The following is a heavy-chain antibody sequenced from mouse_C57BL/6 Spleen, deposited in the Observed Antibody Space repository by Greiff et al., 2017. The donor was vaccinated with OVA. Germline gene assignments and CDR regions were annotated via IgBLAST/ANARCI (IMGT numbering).Heavy chain of an antibody. J-gene: IGHJ2*01. CDR1: GYTFTSSW. CDR2: IDPISGGT. D-gene: IGHD2-4*01. V-gene: IGHV1-72*01. CDR3: ARKALDYDLKYYFDY. Sequence: VQLQQPGAELVKPGASVKLSCKASGYTFTSSWMHWVKQRPGRGLGWIGRIDPISGGTKYNEKFKSKATLTVDKPSSTAYMQLSSLTSEDSAVYYCARKALDYDLKYYFDYWGQGTTLTVSS.